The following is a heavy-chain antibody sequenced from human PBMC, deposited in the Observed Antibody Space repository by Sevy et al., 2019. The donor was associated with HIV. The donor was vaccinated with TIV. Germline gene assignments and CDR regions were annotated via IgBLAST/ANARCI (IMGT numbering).Heavy chain of an antibody. Sequence: GGSLRLSCAASGFSVSDNDMNWVRQAPGKGLEWVSLMYHGGSILYADSVKGSFITSRDKSKNTLYLQMNSLRGEDTAVYYCARFSGLLRDFWGQGTLVTVSS. J-gene: IGHJ4*02. CDR2: MYHGGSI. CDR3: ARFSGLLRDF. V-gene: IGHV3-66*01. D-gene: IGHD2-21*02. CDR1: GFSVSDND.